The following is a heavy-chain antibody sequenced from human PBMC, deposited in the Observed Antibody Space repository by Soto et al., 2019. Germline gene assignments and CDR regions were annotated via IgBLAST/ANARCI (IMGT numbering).Heavy chain of an antibody. Sequence: PGGSLRLSCAASGFTFSDYYMSWIRKAPGKGLEWVSYISGSSTHTNYADSVKGRFTISRDNAKNSLYLQMNSLRAEDTAVYYCARDVVRLGDLSVGGFDLWGQGTMVTVSS. V-gene: IGHV3-11*05. CDR1: GFTFSDYY. CDR3: ARDVVRLGDLSVGGFDL. D-gene: IGHD3-16*02. CDR2: ISGSSTHT. J-gene: IGHJ3*01.